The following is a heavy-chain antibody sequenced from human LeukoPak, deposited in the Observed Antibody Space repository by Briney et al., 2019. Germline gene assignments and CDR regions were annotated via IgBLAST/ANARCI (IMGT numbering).Heavy chain of an antibody. CDR3: ARVLIVGANPPYYYYYGMDV. V-gene: IGHV1-69*13. J-gene: IGHJ6*02. CDR1: GGTFSSYA. D-gene: IGHD1-26*01. Sequence: SVKVSCKASGGTFSSYAISWVRQAPGQGLEWMGGIIPIFGTANYAQKFQGRVTITADESTSTAYMELSSLRSEDTAVYYCARVLIVGANPPYYYYYGMDVWGQGTLVTVSS. CDR2: IIPIFGTA.